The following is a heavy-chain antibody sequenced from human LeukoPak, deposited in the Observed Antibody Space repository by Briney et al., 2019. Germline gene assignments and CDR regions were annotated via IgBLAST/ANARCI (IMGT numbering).Heavy chain of an antibody. CDR2: IYSSGST. CDR3: VRRNGYFDY. J-gene: IGHJ4*02. D-gene: IGHD1-1*01. Sequence: SETLSLTCTVSGGSISSSSYYWVWIRQPPGKGLEWIGTIYSSGSTYYNPSLKSRVTISVDTSKNQFSLKVTSVTAADTAVYYCVRRNGYFDYWGQGTLVTVSS. CDR1: GGSISSSSYY. V-gene: IGHV4-39*01.